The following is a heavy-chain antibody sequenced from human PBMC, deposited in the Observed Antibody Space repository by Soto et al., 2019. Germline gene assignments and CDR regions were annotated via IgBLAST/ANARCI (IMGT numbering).Heavy chain of an antibody. CDR2: MNANNGNT. CDR1: GYTFTSYD. CDR3: ASDATRRGGAY. J-gene: IGHJ1*01. Sequence: QVQLVQSGAEVKKPGASVKVSCKASGYTFTSYDINWVRQATGQGLEWMGWMNANNGNTGYAQKFQGRVTMTRNTYISTAYMEPSSPSLDYTTVYYRASDATRRGGAYWGQCSLVTVSS. V-gene: IGHV1-8*01. D-gene: IGHD3-10*01.